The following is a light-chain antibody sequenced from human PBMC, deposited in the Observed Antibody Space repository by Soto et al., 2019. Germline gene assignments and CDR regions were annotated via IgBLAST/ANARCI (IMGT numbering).Light chain of an antibody. J-gene: IGKJ5*01. CDR2: AAS. Sequence: HTQTSLSASLGDTVTITCRASQGISGWLAWYQQKPGEAPKXIIYAASNLQSGVPSRFSGSGSGTDLNLTINSLQPEDLATYYCQQAKSFPLTSGQGTRLEIK. V-gene: IGKV1D-12*01. CDR1: QGISGW. CDR3: QQAKSFPLT.